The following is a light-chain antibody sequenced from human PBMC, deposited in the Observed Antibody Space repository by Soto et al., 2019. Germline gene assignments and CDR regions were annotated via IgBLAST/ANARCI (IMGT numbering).Light chain of an antibody. J-gene: IGLJ1*01. CDR3: SSSSSGGLYV. Sequence: QSALTQPASVSGSPGQSITISCTGTSNDVGDYNHVSWYQQSPGKVPNLLIYNVNNRPSGVSDRFSGSRSGYTASLTISGLQAEDESDYFCSSSSSGGLYVFGTGTKLTVL. CDR1: SNDVGDYNH. V-gene: IGLV2-14*01. CDR2: NVN.